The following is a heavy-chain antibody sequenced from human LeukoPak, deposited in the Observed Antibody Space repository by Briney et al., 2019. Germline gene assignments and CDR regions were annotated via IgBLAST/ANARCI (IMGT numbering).Heavy chain of an antibody. J-gene: IGHJ4*02. V-gene: IGHV4-39*01. CDR3: VRLRGGIQLWGD. D-gene: IGHD5-18*01. Sequence: SETLSLTCTVSGGSITSNSYSWGWIRQPPGKGLQWIVALSYTGTNYYNPSLKSRVTMPVDTSKNQLSLKLSYVTAADTAVYYCVRLRGGIQLWGDWVQGTLVTVSS. CDR2: LSYTGTN. CDR1: GGSITSNSYS.